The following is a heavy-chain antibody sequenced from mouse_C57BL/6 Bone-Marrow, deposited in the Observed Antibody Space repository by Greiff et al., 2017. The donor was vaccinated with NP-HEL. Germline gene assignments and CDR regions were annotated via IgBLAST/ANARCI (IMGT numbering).Heavy chain of an antibody. Sequence: VQLQESGPELVKPGASVKISCKASGYAFSSSWMNWVKQRPGKGLEWIGRIYPGDGDTNYNGKFKGKATLTADKSSSTAYMQLSSLTSEDSAVYFCARSRTGRYFDYWGQGTTLTVSS. J-gene: IGHJ2*01. CDR2: IYPGDGDT. CDR1: GYAFSSSW. D-gene: IGHD4-1*01. V-gene: IGHV1-82*01. CDR3: ARSRTGRYFDY.